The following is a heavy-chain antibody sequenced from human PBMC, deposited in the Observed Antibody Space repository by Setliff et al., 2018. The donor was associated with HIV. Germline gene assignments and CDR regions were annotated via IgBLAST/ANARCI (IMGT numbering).Heavy chain of an antibody. Sequence: SETLSLTCTVSGASVNSHYWAWIRQPPGKGLEWIGSLYYSGNTNYNPSLKSRVTISADTSKNQFSLQLRSVTAADTAVYYLAGGVGYDGSHAFDIWGQGTMVTVSS. V-gene: IGHV4-59*02. CDR2: LYYSGNT. CDR3: AGGVGYDGSHAFDI. CDR1: GASVNSHY. D-gene: IGHD2-8*02. J-gene: IGHJ3*02.